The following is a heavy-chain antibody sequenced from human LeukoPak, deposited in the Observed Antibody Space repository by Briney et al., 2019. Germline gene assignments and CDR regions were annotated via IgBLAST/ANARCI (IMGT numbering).Heavy chain of an antibody. Sequence: GGSLRLSCAASGFSFSNYSMNWVRQAPGKGLEWVATMTRSGTIYYADSVKGRFTISRDNAKNSVYLQMNSLRDEDTALYSCARAQTMFWEFDGFDIWGRGTKVTVSS. D-gene: IGHD3-10*02. V-gene: IGHV3-69-1*01. CDR3: ARAQTMFWEFDGFDI. CDR1: GFSFSNYS. J-gene: IGHJ3*02. CDR2: MTRSGTI.